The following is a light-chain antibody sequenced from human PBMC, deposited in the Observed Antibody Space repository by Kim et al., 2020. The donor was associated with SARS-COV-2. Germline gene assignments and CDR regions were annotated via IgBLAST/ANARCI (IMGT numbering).Light chain of an antibody. CDR1: NIGSKS. J-gene: IGLJ3*02. Sequence: SYELTQPPSVSVAPGKTARITCGGNNIGSKSVHWYQQKPGQAPVLVIYYDSDRPSGIPERFSGSNYGNTATLTISRVEAGDEADYYCQAWDSSSDHRVFG. V-gene: IGLV3-21*04. CDR3: QAWDSSSDHRV. CDR2: YDS.